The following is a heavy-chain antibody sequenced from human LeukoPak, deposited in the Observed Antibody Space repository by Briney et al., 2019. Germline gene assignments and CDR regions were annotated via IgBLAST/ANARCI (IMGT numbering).Heavy chain of an antibody. CDR1: GGSMSSYY. J-gene: IGHJ4*02. Sequence: SETLSLTCTVSGGSMSSYYWGWIRQPPGKGLEWIGSIYYSGNTYHNPSLKSRVTISVDTSKSQFSLKVSSVTAADTAVYFCGRHPAGLRPNDFWGQGPLVTVSS. CDR3: GRHPAGLRPNDF. V-gene: IGHV4-39*01. CDR2: IYYSGNT.